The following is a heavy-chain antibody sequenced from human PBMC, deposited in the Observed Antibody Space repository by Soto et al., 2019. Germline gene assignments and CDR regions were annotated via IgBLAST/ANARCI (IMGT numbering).Heavy chain of an antibody. CDR2: IFYSDSF. Sequence: PSETLSLTCTVSGGSISSGGSYWSWIRQRPGKGLEWIGYIFYSDSFYYTPSLKGRVVILADTSKNQFTLKLSSVTAADTAVYYCARSRPGITIFGVVISSYFDYSGQGTLVTVSS. CDR3: ARSRPGITIFGVVISSYFDY. J-gene: IGHJ4*02. D-gene: IGHD3-3*01. V-gene: IGHV4-31*03. CDR1: GGSISSGGSY.